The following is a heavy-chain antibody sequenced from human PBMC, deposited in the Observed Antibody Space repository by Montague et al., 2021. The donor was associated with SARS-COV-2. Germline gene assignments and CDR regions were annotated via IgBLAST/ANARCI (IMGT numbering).Heavy chain of an antibody. Sequence: SETLSLTCAVHGTSFSGYYWNWIRQPPGKGLEWIGEINHGGSTKYSPSLKSRLTISADTSKNQFSLKLTSVAAADTAVYYCARLRDGVVPSPILGVGPYYSYCYMDVWGRGTTVPGSS. V-gene: IGHV4-34*01. J-gene: IGHJ6*03. D-gene: IGHD3-10*01. CDR2: INHGGST. CDR1: GTSFSGYY. CDR3: ARLRDGVVPSPILGVGPYYSYCYMDV.